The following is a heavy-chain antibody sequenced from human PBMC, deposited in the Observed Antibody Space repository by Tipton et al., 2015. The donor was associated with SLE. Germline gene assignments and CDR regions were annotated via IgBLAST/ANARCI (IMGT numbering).Heavy chain of an antibody. J-gene: IGHJ5*02. CDR2: IYYSGST. Sequence: TLSLTCTVSGGSISSSSYYWGWIRQPPGKGLEWIGNIYYSGSTYYNPSLKSRVTISVDTSKNQFSLKLSSVTAADTAVYYCARTGSFGGYGRFDPWGQGTLVTVSS. CDR3: ARTGSFGGYGRFDP. V-gene: IGHV4-39*07. CDR1: GGSISSSSYY. D-gene: IGHD3-22*01.